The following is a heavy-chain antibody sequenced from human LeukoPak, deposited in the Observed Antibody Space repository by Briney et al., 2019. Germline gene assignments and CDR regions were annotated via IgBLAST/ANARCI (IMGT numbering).Heavy chain of an antibody. CDR1: GGSFSGYY. CDR3: ARCFISPLGGYYYSDAFDI. D-gene: IGHD3-22*01. CDR2: INHSGST. J-gene: IGHJ3*02. Sequence: SETLSLTCAVYGGSFSGYYWSWIRQPPGKGLEWIGEINHSGSTNYNPSLKSRVTISVDTSKNQFSLKLSSVTAADTAVYYCARCFISPLGGYYYSDAFDIWGQGTMVTVSS. V-gene: IGHV4-34*01.